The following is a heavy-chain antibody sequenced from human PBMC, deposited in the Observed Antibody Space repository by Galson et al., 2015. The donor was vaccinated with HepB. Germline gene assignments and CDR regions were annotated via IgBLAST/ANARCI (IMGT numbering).Heavy chain of an antibody. CDR2: ISKSSSTQ. D-gene: IGHD6-13*01. CDR3: ARARLVSGIAGAGDPQAGYHYYMDV. J-gene: IGHJ6*03. V-gene: IGHV3-48*02. CDR1: GFTFNTYN. Sequence: SLRLSCAASGFTFNTYNMNWVRQAPGKGLEWLAYISKSSSTQYYADSVKGRFTISRDNAKTSLYLQVNSLRDEDTAVYYCARARLVSGIAGAGDPQAGYHYYMDVWGKGTTVTVSS.